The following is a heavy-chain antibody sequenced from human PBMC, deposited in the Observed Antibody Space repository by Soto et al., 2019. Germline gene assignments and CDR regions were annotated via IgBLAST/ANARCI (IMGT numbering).Heavy chain of an antibody. CDR2: IHDSGST. D-gene: IGHD3-9*01. CDR1: GGSITNGDYF. V-gene: IGHV4-30-4*01. Sequence: PSETLSLTCTVSGGSITNGDYFWSWIRQSSGKGLEWIGNIHDSGSTYYNPSLQSRVTISVDTSKNQFSLKLSSVTAADTAVYYCARHSPPMYDILTGTTLDPYYGMDVWGQGTTVTVSS. CDR3: ARHSPPMYDILTGTTLDPYYGMDV. J-gene: IGHJ6*02.